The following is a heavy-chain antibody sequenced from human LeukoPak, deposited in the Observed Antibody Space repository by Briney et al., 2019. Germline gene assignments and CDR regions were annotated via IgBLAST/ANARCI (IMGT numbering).Heavy chain of an antibody. J-gene: IGHJ5*02. V-gene: IGHV4-30-2*01. Sequence: SETLSLTCAVSGGSISSGGYSWSWIRQPPGKGLEWIGYIYHSGSTYYNPSLKSRVTISVDRSKNQFSLKLSSVTAADTAVYYCARWIQLYDWFDPWGQGTLVTVSS. CDR2: IYHSGST. D-gene: IGHD5-18*01. CDR1: GGSISSGGYS. CDR3: ARWIQLYDWFDP.